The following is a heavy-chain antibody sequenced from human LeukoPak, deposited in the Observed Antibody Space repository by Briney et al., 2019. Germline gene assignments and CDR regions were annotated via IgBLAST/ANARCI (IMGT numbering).Heavy chain of an antibody. CDR3: ARKRSYDFWSGYTYYYYMDV. J-gene: IGHJ6*03. Sequence: PSETLSLTCAVYGGSFSGYYWSWIRQPPGKGLEWIGEINHSGSTNYNPSLKSRVTISVDTSKNQFSLKLSSVTAADTAVYYCARKRSYDFWSGYTYYYYMDVWGKGTTVTVSS. CDR2: INHSGST. V-gene: IGHV4-34*01. D-gene: IGHD3-3*01. CDR1: GGSFSGYY.